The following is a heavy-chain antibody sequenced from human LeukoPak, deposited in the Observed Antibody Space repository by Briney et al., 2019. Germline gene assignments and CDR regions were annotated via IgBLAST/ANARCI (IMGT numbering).Heavy chain of an antibody. CDR3: AKGGQYSSSSGFGY. CDR2: ISGRGGNT. Sequence: GGPLRLSCAASGFPLNSYAMSWVPQAPGKGLEGVSGISGRGGNTYYAHSVKGEFTFSRENSKNTLSLRMTSRRAEKPAVYYCAKGGQYSSSSGFGYWGEGTLVTVSS. V-gene: IGHV3-23*01. J-gene: IGHJ4*02. D-gene: IGHD6-6*01. CDR1: GFPLNSYA.